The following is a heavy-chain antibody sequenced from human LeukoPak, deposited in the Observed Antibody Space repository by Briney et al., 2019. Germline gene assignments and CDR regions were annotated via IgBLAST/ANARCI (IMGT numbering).Heavy chain of an antibody. CDR2: INPKNGGT. CDR1: GDSFTTYY. D-gene: IGHD1-14*01. Sequence: ASVKVSCKPSGDSFTTYYLHWVRQAPGQGLEWMGWINPKNGGTYYAQKLQGRFTMTRDTSINTAYMELSGLTSDDTAVYYCARDPSNRYYTDVWGIGTTVTVSS. CDR3: ARDPSNRYYTDV. V-gene: IGHV1-2*02. J-gene: IGHJ6*03.